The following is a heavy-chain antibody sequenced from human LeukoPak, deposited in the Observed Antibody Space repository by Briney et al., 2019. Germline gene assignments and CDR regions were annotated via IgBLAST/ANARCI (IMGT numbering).Heavy chain of an antibody. V-gene: IGHV3-74*01. CDR1: GFIFNNYW. J-gene: IGHJ4*02. CDR3: ASPGRGK. Sequence: PGGSLRLSCAASGFIFNNYWMHWVRQVPGKGLEWLSRVDGDGTGTSYADSVKGRFTISRDNSKNTLFLQMNSLRAEDTAVYYCASPGRGKWGQGALVTVSS. CDR2: VDGDGTGT. D-gene: IGHD1-26*01.